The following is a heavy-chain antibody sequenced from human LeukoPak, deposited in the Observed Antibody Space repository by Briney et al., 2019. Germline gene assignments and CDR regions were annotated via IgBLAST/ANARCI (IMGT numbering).Heavy chain of an antibody. Sequence: PGGSLRLSCAASGFTFSTYAMSWVRVRQAPGKGLEWVSTITGSGDRTYYTDSVKGRFTISRDNSKNTLYLQMNSLRAEDTAVFYCAKGPRSSSWYHFDNWGRGPRVTVSS. V-gene: IGHV3-23*01. CDR3: AKGPRSSSWYHFDN. J-gene: IGHJ4*02. CDR2: ITGSGDRT. CDR1: GFTFSTYA. D-gene: IGHD6-13*01.